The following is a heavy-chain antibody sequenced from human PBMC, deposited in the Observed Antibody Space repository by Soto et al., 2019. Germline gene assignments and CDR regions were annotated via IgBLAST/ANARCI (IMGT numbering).Heavy chain of an antibody. D-gene: IGHD6-19*01. V-gene: IGHV3-33*01. CDR3: ARDRYDGWGYFDY. J-gene: IGHJ4*02. CDR1: GFTFSSYG. Sequence: LRLSCAASGFTFSSYGMHWVRQSPGKGLEWVAVIWYDGSNKYYADSVKGRFTISRDNSKNTLYLQMNSLRAEDTAVYYCARDRYDGWGYFDYWGQGTLVTVSS. CDR2: IWYDGSNK.